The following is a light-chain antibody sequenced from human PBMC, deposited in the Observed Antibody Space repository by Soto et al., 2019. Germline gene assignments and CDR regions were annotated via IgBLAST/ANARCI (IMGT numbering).Light chain of an antibody. CDR3: CAYVSSNTLL. CDR2: EGS. CDR1: SSDVGGYDL. V-gene: IGLV2-23*01. J-gene: IGLJ3*02. Sequence: QSALTQPASVSGSPGQSITISCSGTSSDVGGYDLVSWYQQHPGKAPKLIIYEGSKRPSGISNRFSGSKSGNTASLIISGLQGDDEGDYNCCAYVSSNTLLFGGGTKLTVL.